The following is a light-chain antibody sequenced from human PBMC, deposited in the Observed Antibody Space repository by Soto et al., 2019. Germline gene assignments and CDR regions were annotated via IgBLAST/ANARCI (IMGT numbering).Light chain of an antibody. J-gene: IGLJ3*02. Sequence: QSVLTQSPSASGTPGQRVTISCSGSSSNVGGNAVNWYQQLPGTAPKLLVYRDDQRSYGVPDRFSGSKSGTSASLAISGLQSEDEADNYCASWDDSLDGWVFGGGTKVTVL. CDR2: RDD. CDR3: ASWDDSLDGWV. V-gene: IGLV1-44*01. CDR1: SSNVGGNA.